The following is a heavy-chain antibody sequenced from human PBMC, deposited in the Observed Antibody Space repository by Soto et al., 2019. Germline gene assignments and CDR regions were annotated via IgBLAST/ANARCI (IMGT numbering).Heavy chain of an antibody. D-gene: IGHD3-10*01. Sequence: PGGSLRLSCAASGFTFSSYAMSWVRQAPGKGLEWVSAISGSGGSTYYADSVKGRFTIPRDNSKNTLYLQMNSLRAEDTAVYYCARGAYYYGSGSYYTDYWGQGTLVTVSS. CDR1: GFTFSSYA. J-gene: IGHJ4*02. V-gene: IGHV3-23*01. CDR3: ARGAYYYGSGSYYTDY. CDR2: ISGSGGST.